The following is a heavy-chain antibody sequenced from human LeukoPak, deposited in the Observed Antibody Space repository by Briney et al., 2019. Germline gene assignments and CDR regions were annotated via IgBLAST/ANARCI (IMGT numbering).Heavy chain of an antibody. CDR1: GFTFSNYG. D-gene: IGHD3-16*01. V-gene: IGHV3-30*03. Sequence: GGSLRLSCAASGFTFSNYGMHWVRQAPGKGLEWVAVISYDGSNKYYADSVKGRFTISRDNSKNTLYLQMNSLRAEDTAVYYCARIHTLLALDYWGQGALVTVSS. J-gene: IGHJ4*02. CDR3: ARIHTLLALDY. CDR2: ISYDGSNK.